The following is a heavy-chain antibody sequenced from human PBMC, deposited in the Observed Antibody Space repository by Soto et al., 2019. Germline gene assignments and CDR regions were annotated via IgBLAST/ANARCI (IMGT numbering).Heavy chain of an antibody. V-gene: IGHV5-10-1*01. CDR1: GYSFTIYW. J-gene: IGHJ4*02. CDR3: AYGSGWYPDY. Sequence: GESLKISCKGSGYSFTIYWISWVRQMPGKGLEWMGRIDPSDSYTNYSPSFQGHVTISADKSISTAYLQWSSLKASDTAMYYCAYGSGWYPDYWGQGTLVTVSS. D-gene: IGHD6-19*01. CDR2: IDPSDSYT.